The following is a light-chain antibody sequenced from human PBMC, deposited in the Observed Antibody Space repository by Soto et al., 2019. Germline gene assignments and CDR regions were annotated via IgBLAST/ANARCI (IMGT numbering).Light chain of an antibody. V-gene: IGKV3-20*01. CDR3: QQYGSSPRT. J-gene: IGKJ1*01. Sequence: SVLPQSPGTLSFAPGERATLSCRASQSVSSSYLAWYQQKPGQAPRLLIYGASSRATGIPDRFSGSGSGTDFTLTISRLEPEDFAVYYCQQYGSSPRTFGQGTKVDIK. CDR2: GAS. CDR1: QSVSSSY.